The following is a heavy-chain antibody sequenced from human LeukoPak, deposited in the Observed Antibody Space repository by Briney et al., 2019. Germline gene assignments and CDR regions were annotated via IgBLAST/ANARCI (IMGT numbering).Heavy chain of an antibody. CDR2: IRNVGNDK. V-gene: IGHV3-30*02. CDR3: ATDFNWAWNY. D-gene: IGHD7-27*01. J-gene: IGHJ4*02. Sequence: GGSLRLSCVVSGFRLSTYGMHWVRQAPGKGLDWVSFIRNVGNDKYYAQSVKGRFTISRDDSKNTQYLQMNSLRGEDTAVYYCATDFNWAWNYWGQGTLVTVSS. CDR1: GFRLSTYG.